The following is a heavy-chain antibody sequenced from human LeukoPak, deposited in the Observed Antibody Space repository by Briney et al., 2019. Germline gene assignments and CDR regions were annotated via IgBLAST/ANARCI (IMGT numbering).Heavy chain of an antibody. Sequence: SETLSLTCTVSGGFVSSNYWSWIRQPPGKGLEWIGYIYYSGSTTYNPSLKSRVTISEDTSKNQFSLKLTSVTAADTAVYYCARGGARLYGMDVWGQGTTVTVSS. V-gene: IGHV4-59*02. CDR2: IYYSGST. CDR3: ARGGARLYGMDV. CDR1: GGFVSSNY. D-gene: IGHD4/OR15-4a*01. J-gene: IGHJ6*02.